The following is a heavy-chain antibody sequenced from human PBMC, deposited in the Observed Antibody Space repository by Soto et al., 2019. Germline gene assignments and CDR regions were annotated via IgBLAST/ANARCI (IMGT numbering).Heavy chain of an antibody. CDR3: ARDHRGYCSGGSCYRYFDY. CDR2: IYYSGST. CDR1: GGSISSGGYY. V-gene: IGHV4-31*03. D-gene: IGHD2-15*01. Sequence: QVQLQESGPGLVKPSQTLSLTCTVSGGSISSGGYYWSWIRQHPGKGLEWIGYIYYSGSTYYNPSLQIRVTISVDTSKNQFSLKLSSVTAADTAVYYCARDHRGYCSGGSCYRYFDYWGQGTLVTVSS. J-gene: IGHJ4*02.